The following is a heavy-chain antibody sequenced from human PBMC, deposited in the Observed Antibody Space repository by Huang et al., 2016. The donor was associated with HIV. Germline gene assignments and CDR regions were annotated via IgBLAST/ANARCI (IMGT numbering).Heavy chain of an antibody. Sequence: QLQLQESGPGLVKPSETLSLTCTVSGGSISTSGYYWGWIRQPPGKGLEWIGSMYYSGSTSYNPSLKSRVTISVDTSKSQFSLKLSSVTAADTAVYYCARQDTSGWYADPYYFDYWGQGTLVTVSS. D-gene: IGHD6-19*01. CDR3: ARQDTSGWYADPYYFDY. CDR1: GGSISTSGYY. J-gene: IGHJ4*02. V-gene: IGHV4-39*01. CDR2: MYYSGST.